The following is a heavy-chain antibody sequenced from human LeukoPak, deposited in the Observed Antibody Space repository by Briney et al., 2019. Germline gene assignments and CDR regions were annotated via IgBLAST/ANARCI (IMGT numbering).Heavy chain of an antibody. D-gene: IGHD4-17*01. J-gene: IGHJ4*02. CDR2: INHSGSA. CDR1: GGSFSGYY. CDR3: ARGQGTVATH. Sequence: SETLSLTCAVSGGSFSGYYWTWIRQPPGKGLEWIGEINHSGSANYNPSLKSRVTISLDTSKNQFSLKLTSVTAADTAVYYCARGQGTVATHWGQGTLVTVSS. V-gene: IGHV4-34*01.